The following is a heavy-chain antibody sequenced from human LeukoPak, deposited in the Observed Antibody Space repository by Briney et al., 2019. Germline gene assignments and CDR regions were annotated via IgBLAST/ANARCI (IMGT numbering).Heavy chain of an antibody. D-gene: IGHD2-15*01. CDR2: INSDGSIT. Sequence: QAGGSLRLSCAASGFTFSGSWMHWVRQAPGKGLVWVSRINSDGSITTYADSVKGRFTISRDNTKNTLYLQMNSLRVEDTAVYYCASGLDPQVVNWFDPWGQGTLVTVSS. V-gene: IGHV3-74*01. CDR3: ASGLDPQVVNWFDP. CDR1: GFTFSGSW. J-gene: IGHJ5*02.